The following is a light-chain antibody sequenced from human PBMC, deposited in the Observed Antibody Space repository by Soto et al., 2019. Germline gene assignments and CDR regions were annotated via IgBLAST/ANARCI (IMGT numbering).Light chain of an antibody. CDR3: QHYSSNSGT. J-gene: IGKJ1*01. CDR2: DAS. Sequence: DIQMTQSPSTLSASVGDRVTVTCRASQSMSGFLAWYQQKPGKSPQLLISDASSLESGVPSSFSGGGSGTAFTLTISSLQPEDFATYYCQHYSSNSGTFGPGTKVDIK. V-gene: IGKV1-5*01. CDR1: QSMSGF.